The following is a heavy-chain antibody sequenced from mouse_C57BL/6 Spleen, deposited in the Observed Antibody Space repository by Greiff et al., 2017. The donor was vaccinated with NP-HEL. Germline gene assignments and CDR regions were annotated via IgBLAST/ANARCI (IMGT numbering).Heavy chain of an antibody. D-gene: IGHD2-3*01. V-gene: IGHV1-80*01. CDR1: GYAFSSYW. Sequence: QVQLQQSGAELVKPGASVKISCKASGYAFSSYWMNWVKQRPGKGLEWIGQIYPGDGDTNYNGKFKGKATLTADKSSSTAYMQLSSLTSEDSAVYFCARSDGYQYYFDYWGQGTTLTVSS. CDR2: IYPGDGDT. CDR3: ARSDGYQYYFDY. J-gene: IGHJ2*01.